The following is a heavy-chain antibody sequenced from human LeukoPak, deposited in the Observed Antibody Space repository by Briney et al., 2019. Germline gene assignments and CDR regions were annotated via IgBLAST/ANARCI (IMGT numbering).Heavy chain of an antibody. V-gene: IGHV4-34*01. D-gene: IGHD5-12*01. J-gene: IGHJ4*02. CDR1: GGSFSGYY. Sequence: PSETLSLTCAVHGGSFSGYYWSWTRQPPGKGLEWIGEINHSGSTNYNPSLKSRVTISVDTSKNQFSLKLSSVTAADTAVYYCARGGRNIVASSIGDYWGQGTLVTVSS. CDR3: ARGGRNIVASSIGDY. CDR2: INHSGST.